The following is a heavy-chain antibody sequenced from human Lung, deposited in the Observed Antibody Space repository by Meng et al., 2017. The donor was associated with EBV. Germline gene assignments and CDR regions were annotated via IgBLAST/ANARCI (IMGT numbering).Heavy chain of an antibody. CDR3: ARAKWGHSYGSEALYFDH. V-gene: IGHV4-59*12. D-gene: IGHD5-18*01. CDR2: VYFSGSS. Sequence: QRQKSGPGRVKPSVTLSLTCTVSGGSFRSYYWSWIRQPPGKGLEWIGYVYFSGSSNYNPSLKSRVTISVDTSNNQFSLELNSVSAADTAVYYCARAKWGHSYGSEALYFDHWGPGTLVTVSS. CDR1: GGSFRSYY. J-gene: IGHJ4*02.